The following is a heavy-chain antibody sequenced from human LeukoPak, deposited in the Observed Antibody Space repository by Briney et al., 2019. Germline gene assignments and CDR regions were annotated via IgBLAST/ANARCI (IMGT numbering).Heavy chain of an antibody. D-gene: IGHD3-10*02. CDR2: ISSSGSTI. CDR1: GFTFSSYE. J-gene: IGHJ6*04. CDR3: AELGITMIGGV. V-gene: IGHV3-48*03. Sequence: GGSLRLSCAASGFTFSSYEMNWVRQAPGKGLEWVSYISSSGSTIYYADSVKGRFTISRDNAKNSLYLQMNSLGAEDTAVYYCAELGITMIGGVWGKGTTVTTSS.